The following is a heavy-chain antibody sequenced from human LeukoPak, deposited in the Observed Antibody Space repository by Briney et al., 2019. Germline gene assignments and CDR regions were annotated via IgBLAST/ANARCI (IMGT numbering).Heavy chain of an antibody. J-gene: IGHJ6*03. D-gene: IGHD3-10*01. Sequence: PGGSLRLSCAASGFTFSGSAMHWVRQASGKGLEWVGRIRSKANSYATAYAASVKGRFTISRDDSKNTAYLQMNSLKTEDTAVYYCTRQGLWFGESPYYYYMDVWGKGTTVTVSS. CDR1: GFTFSGSA. CDR2: IRSKANSYAT. CDR3: TRQGLWFGESPYYYYMDV. V-gene: IGHV3-73*01.